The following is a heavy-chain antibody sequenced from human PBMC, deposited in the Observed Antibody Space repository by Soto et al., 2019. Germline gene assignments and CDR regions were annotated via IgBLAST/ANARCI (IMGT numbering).Heavy chain of an antibody. J-gene: IGHJ4*02. V-gene: IGHV6-1*01. D-gene: IGHD5-18*01. Sequence: QVQLQQSGPELVKPSQTLSLTCAISGDSVSSNSAAWNWNRQSPSRGLEWLGSTYYRSKWYNDYTVSVKSQITSNPDTTKNHSTLQLKSVTPEDTAMYYCARGIPGVFDYWGQGTLVTV. CDR1: GDSVSSNSAA. CDR3: ARGIPGVFDY. CDR2: TYYRSKWYN.